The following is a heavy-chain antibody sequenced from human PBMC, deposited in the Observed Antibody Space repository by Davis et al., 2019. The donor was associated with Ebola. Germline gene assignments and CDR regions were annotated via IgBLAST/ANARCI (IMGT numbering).Heavy chain of an antibody. J-gene: IGHJ4*02. V-gene: IGHV3-33*08. CDR3: AVVGATVY. D-gene: IGHD1-26*01. CDR2: IFFDGSET. CDR1: GFTFSRYG. Sequence: PGGSLRLSCEASGFTFSRYGMHWVRQAPGKGPEWLTYIFFDGSETFYADSVKGRFTISRDNAKNSLYLQMNSLRDEDTAVYYCAVVGATVYWGQGTLVTVSS.